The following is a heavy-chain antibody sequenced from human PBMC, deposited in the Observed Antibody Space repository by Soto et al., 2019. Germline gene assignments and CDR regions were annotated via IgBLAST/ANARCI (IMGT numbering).Heavy chain of an antibody. D-gene: IGHD6-25*01. J-gene: IGHJ4*02. CDR2: SDPSDSYT. CDR1: GYSFTSYW. V-gene: IGHV5-10-1*01. Sequence: EVQLVQSGAEVKKPGESLRISCKGSGYSFTSYWISWVRQMPGKGLEWMGRSDPSDSYTNYSPSFQGHVTISADKSSRTGYLQGCRAKGPATGLSYCARLPAAAGGNVLTFDYWGQGTLVTVSA. CDR3: ARLPAAAGGNVLTFDY.